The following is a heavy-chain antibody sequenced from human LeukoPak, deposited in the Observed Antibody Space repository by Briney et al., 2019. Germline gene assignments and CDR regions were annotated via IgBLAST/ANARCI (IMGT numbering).Heavy chain of an antibody. D-gene: IGHD3-10*01. V-gene: IGHV3-30*03. CDR2: ISYDGSNK. Sequence: GGSLRLSCAASGFSFTNYWWRWVRQAPGKGLEWVAVISYDGSNKYYADSVKGRFTIFRDNSKNTLYLQMNSLRAEDTAVYYCARVGLAKGGPSMVRAHYFDYWGQGTLVTVSS. CDR3: ARVGLAKGGPSMVRAHYFDY. CDR1: GFSFTNYW. J-gene: IGHJ4*02.